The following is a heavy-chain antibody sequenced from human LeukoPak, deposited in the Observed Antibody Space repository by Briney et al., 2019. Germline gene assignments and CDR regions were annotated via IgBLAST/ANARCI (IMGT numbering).Heavy chain of an antibody. D-gene: IGHD1-1*01. CDR3: ARETGKRGMDV. J-gene: IGHJ6*02. CDR2: IRNDGDVI. Sequence: GGSLRLSCAASGFTFSDYYMSWIRQAPGKGLEWVAFIRNDGDVIYYADSVKGRFTISRDNAKNTLYLQMNSLRAEDTAVYYCARETGKRGMDVWGQGTTVTVSS. V-gene: IGHV3-30*02. CDR1: GFTFSDYY.